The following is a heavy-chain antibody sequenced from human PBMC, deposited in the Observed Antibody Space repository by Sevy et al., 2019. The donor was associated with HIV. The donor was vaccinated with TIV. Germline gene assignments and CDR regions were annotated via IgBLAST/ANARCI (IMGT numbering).Heavy chain of an antibody. CDR3: VRDPEWGAIDY. CDR2: IQPDGSEK. V-gene: IGHV3-7*01. J-gene: IGHJ4*02. Sequence: GGSLRLSCAVSGLTFSSSWMAWARQAPGKRLERVAEIQPDGSEKYYVDSVKGRLTISRDNAKNFLYLQMDSRRVEDTAVYYCVRDPEWGAIDYWGQGILVTVSS. D-gene: IGHD3-16*01. CDR1: GLTFSSSW.